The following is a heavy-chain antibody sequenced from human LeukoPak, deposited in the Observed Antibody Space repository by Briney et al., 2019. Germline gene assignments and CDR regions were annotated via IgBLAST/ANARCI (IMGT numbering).Heavy chain of an antibody. V-gene: IGHV4-59*01. Sequence: SETLSLTCTVSGGSISSYYWSWIRQPPGKGLEWIGYIYYSGSTNYNPSLKSRVTISVDTSKNRFSLKLSSVTAADTAVYYCASFDKYYYDSSGYYRLDYWGQGTLVTVSS. CDR3: ASFDKYYYDSSGYYRLDY. D-gene: IGHD3-22*01. J-gene: IGHJ4*02. CDR2: IYYSGST. CDR1: GGSISSYY.